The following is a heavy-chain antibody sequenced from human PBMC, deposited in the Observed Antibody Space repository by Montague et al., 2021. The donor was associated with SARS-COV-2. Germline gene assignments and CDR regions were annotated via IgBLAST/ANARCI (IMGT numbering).Heavy chain of an antibody. Sequence: SLRLSCAASGFTFSNYDMNWVRQAPGKGPEWISYISTSAYTTSYAGSVKGRFTISRDNGTNSLYLQMNSLRVEDTAVYYCTRDYRSIVGDGLDTWGQGTKVTFSP. CDR3: TRDYRSIVGDGLDT. CDR1: GFTFSNYD. CDR2: ISTSAYTT. V-gene: IGHV3-48*03. J-gene: IGHJ3*02. D-gene: IGHD3-16*02.